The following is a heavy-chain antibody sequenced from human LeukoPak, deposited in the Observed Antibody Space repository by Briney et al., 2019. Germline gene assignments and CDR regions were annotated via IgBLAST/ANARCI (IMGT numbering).Heavy chain of an antibody. Sequence: SETLSLTCAVYGGSFSGHSWSWICQAPGKGLEWIGEISHTGGINYNPSLKSRVTISADTSKNQFSLRLTSVTAADTAVYYCARHVHVSMIVVILSDYFDYWGRGTLVSVSS. D-gene: IGHD3-22*01. J-gene: IGHJ4*02. V-gene: IGHV4-34*01. CDR1: GGSFSGHS. CDR3: ARHVHVSMIVVILSDYFDY. CDR2: ISHTGGI.